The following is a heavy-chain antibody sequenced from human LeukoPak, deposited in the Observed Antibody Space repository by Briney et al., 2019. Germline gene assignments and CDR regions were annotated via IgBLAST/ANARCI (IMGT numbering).Heavy chain of an antibody. CDR2: SNPTSGAT. CDR1: GYTFTDYY. D-gene: IGHD1/OR15-1a*01. J-gene: IGHJ3*01. CDR3: AREFRTTTWSFDAFDL. V-gene: IGHV1-2*02. Sequence: GASVKVSCKASGYTFTDYYMHWVRQAPGQGLDWVGGSNPTSGATNYAQKFQGRVTMTRDTSNNTSYMELSRLRSDDTAVYYCAREFRTTTWSFDAFDLWGQGTMVTVSS.